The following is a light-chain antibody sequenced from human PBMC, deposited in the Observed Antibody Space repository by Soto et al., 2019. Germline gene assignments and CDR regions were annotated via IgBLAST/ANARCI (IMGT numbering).Light chain of an antibody. J-gene: IGLJ2*01. Sequence: QSALTQPASVSGSPGQSITLSCTGTSRDIGAYNYVSWFQQYPGKAPKFMIYDVNNRPSEVSNRFSGSKSGNTASLTISGLQAEDEAVYYCTSYTTSNTLTLGGGTKLTVL. CDR2: DVN. V-gene: IGLV2-14*03. CDR3: TSYTTSNTLT. CDR1: SRDIGAYNY.